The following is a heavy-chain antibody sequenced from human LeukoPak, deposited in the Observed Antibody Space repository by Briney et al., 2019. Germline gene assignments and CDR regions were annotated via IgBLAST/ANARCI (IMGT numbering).Heavy chain of an antibody. CDR3: ARDGQGQDFWSGYYTSNWFDP. J-gene: IGHJ5*02. Sequence: ASVTVSCKASGYTFTSYGISWVRQAPGQGLEWMGWISAYNGNTNYAQKLQGRVTMTTDTSTSTAYMELRSLRSEDTAVYYCARDGQGQDFWSGYYTSNWFDPWGQGTLVTVSS. D-gene: IGHD3-3*01. CDR2: ISAYNGNT. V-gene: IGHV1-18*01. CDR1: GYTFTSYG.